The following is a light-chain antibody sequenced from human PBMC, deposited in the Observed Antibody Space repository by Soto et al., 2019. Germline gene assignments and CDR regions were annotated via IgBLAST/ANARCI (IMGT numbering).Light chain of an antibody. J-gene: IGLJ1*01. CDR2: EVS. Sequence: QSVLTQPPSASGSPGQSVTISCTGTSSDVGGYNYVSWYQQHPGKVPKLMIYEVSKRSSGVPDRFSGSKSGNTASLTVSGLQAEDEADYYCSSYAGSNNVFGTGTKLTVL. CDR1: SSDVGGYNY. V-gene: IGLV2-8*01. CDR3: SSYAGSNNV.